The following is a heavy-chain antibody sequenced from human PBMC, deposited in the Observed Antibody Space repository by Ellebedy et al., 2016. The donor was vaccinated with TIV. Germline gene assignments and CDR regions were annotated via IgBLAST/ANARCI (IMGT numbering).Heavy chain of an antibody. J-gene: IGHJ6*02. Sequence: PGGSLRLSCAASGFTVSSNYMSWVPQAQGKGLEWVAVIYSCGRTYYADSVKGRFTISRDNSKNTLYLQMNSLRAEDTAVYYCAREPRDPAIYYGMDVWGQGTTVTVSS. D-gene: IGHD5-18*01. V-gene: IGHV3-53*01. CDR2: IYSCGRT. CDR1: GFTVSSNY. CDR3: AREPRDPAIYYGMDV.